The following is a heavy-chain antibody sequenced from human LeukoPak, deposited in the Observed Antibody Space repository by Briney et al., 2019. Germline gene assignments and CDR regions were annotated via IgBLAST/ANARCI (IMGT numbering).Heavy chain of an antibody. CDR2: IYYSGST. CDR1: GGSISSFY. J-gene: IGHJ3*02. CDR3: SREPDYGGRAFDI. D-gene: IGHD4-23*01. Sequence: SETLSLTCTVSGGSISSFYWSWLRQPPGEGLEWIGYIYYSGSTNYNPSLKSRVTISVDTSKNQFSLKLSSVTAADTAVYYCSREPDYGGRAFDIWGQGTMVTVSS. V-gene: IGHV4-59*01.